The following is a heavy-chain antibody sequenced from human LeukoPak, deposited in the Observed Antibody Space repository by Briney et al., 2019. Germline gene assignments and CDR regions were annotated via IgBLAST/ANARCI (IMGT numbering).Heavy chain of an antibody. CDR1: GFTFSSQA. D-gene: IGHD1-1*01. CDR2: ISSSGGST. Sequence: GGSLRLSCAASGFTFSSQAMSWVRQAPGKGLEWVSAISSSGGSTYYADSVKGRFTISRDNSKNMLYLQMNSLRDEDTAVYYCATNSGTPPRYMGVWGKGTTVSVSS. CDR3: ATNSGTPPRYMGV. V-gene: IGHV3-23*01. J-gene: IGHJ6*03.